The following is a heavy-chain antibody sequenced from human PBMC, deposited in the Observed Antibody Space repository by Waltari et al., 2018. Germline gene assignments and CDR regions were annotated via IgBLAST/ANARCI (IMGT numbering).Heavy chain of an antibody. V-gene: IGHV1-69*01. CDR3: ARDWGGYDILTGYYDY. J-gene: IGHJ4*02. CDR2: IIPIFGTA. Sequence: QVQLVQSGAEVKKPGSSVKVSCKASGGTFSSYALSWVRQAPGQGLEWMGGIIPIFGTANYAQKFQGRVTITADESTSTAYMELSSLRSEDTAVYYCARDWGGYDILTGYYDYWGQGTLVTVSS. D-gene: IGHD3-9*01. CDR1: GGTFSSYA.